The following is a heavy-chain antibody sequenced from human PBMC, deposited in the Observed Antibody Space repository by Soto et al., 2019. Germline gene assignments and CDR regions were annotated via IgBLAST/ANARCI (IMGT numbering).Heavy chain of an antibody. CDR1: GGSISSGGYY. CDR2: IYYSGST. Sequence: QVQLQESGPGLVKPSQTLSLTCTVSGGSISSGGYYWSWIRQHPGKGLEWIGYIYYSGSTYYNPSLKSRVTISVDTPKNQCSLKLSSVTAADTAVYYCARERSIAARPGGWFDPWGQGTLVTVSS. J-gene: IGHJ5*02. CDR3: ARERSIAARPGGWFDP. D-gene: IGHD6-6*01. V-gene: IGHV4-31*03.